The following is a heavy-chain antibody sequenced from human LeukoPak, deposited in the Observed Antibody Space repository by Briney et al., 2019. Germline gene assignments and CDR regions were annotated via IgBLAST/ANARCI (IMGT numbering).Heavy chain of an antibody. CDR2: ITGNGVST. V-gene: IGHV3-23*01. J-gene: IGHJ4*02. CDR3: ARDSGSYLQPTDY. Sequence: PGGSLRLSCAASGFTFNTYAMAWVRQASGEGLEWVSSITGNGVSTYYADSVKGRFTTSRDNSKSTLYLQMNSLRGDDTAVYHCARDSGSYLQPTDYWGQGTLVTVSS. CDR1: GFTFNTYA. D-gene: IGHD1-26*01.